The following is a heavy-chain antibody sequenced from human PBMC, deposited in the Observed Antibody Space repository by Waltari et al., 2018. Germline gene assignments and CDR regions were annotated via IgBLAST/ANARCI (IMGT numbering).Heavy chain of an antibody. CDR1: GGSISSTSYY. D-gene: IGHD3-16*01. Sequence: QLQLQESGPGLVKPSETLSLTCTVSGGSISSTSYYWGWIRQPPGKGLEWIGSFYSGGRTYYNPSLKSRITISVDTSKNQFSLKLNSVTAADTAVYYCARPCCVGGGAPLSLDLWGQGTLVTVSS. J-gene: IGHJ5*02. CDR2: FYSGGRT. CDR3: ARPCCVGGGAPLSLDL. V-gene: IGHV4-39*01.